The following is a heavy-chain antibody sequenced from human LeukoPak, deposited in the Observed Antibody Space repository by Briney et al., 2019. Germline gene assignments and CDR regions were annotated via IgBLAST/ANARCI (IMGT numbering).Heavy chain of an antibody. V-gene: IGHV4-34*01. CDR2: IYYSGST. CDR1: GGSFSGYY. J-gene: IGHJ3*01. D-gene: IGHD3-22*01. CDR3: AKAGVRYFDSSGLYAFDF. Sequence: SETLSLTCAVYGGSFSGYYWSWIRQPPGKGLEWIGTIYYSGSTYHNTSLKSRITMSVDTSRNQFSLKLSSVDAADTAVYYCAKAGVRYFDSSGLYAFDFWGQGTTVTVSS.